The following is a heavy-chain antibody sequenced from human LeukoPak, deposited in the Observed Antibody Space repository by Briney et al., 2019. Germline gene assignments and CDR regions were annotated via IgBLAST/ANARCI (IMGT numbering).Heavy chain of an antibody. Sequence: SETLSLTCTVSGGSISSSSYYWGWIRQPPGKGLEWIGSIYYSGTTYYNPSLKSRVTISVDTSKNQFSLTLTSLTAADTAVYYCARHKVRATRGFAYWGQGTLVTVSS. J-gene: IGHJ4*02. V-gene: IGHV4-39*01. CDR2: IYYSGTT. CDR3: ARHKVRATRGFAY. CDR1: GGSISSSSYY. D-gene: IGHD1-26*01.